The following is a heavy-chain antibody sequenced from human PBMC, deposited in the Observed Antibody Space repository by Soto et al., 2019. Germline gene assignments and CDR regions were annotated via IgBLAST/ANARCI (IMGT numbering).Heavy chain of an antibody. V-gene: IGHV4-4*02. CDR3: ARNEIAVAGTRFDY. CDR2: IYHSGST. D-gene: IGHD6-19*01. Sequence: SETMPLTCAVSGGSIGSRNWWRWVRQPPGKGLEWIGEIYHSGSTNYNPSLKSRVTISVDKSKNQFSLKLSSVTAADTAVYYCARNEIAVAGTRFDYWGQGTLVTVSS. CDR1: GGSIGSRNW. J-gene: IGHJ4*02.